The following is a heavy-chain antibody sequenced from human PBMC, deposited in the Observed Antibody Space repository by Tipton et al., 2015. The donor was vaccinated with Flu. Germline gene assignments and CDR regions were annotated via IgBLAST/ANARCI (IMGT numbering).Heavy chain of an antibody. D-gene: IGHD2-15*01. CDR1: GYIFSDYY. CDR3: ARDRCSGASCYFDF. J-gene: IGHJ4*02. Sequence: QLVQSGPEVKKPGASVKVSCKASGYIFSDYYMQWVRQAPGQGLEWMGWINPKSDGTTYAQKFHGRVTMTRDTSISTAYMELSSLRPDDTAVYYCARDRCSGASCYFDFWGQGTLVTVSS. CDR2: INPKSDGT. V-gene: IGHV1-2*02.